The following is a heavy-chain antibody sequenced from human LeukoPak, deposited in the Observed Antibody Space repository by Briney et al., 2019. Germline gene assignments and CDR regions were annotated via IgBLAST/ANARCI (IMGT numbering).Heavy chain of an antibody. CDR2: ISSSSSYI. Sequence: GGSLRLSCAASGSTFSSYSMNWVRQAPGKGLEWVSSISSSSSYIYYADSVKGRFTISRDNAKNSLYLQMNSLRAEDTAVYYCARDDGSYSRSPGFDNWGQGTLVTVSS. CDR3: ARDDGSYSRSPGFDN. V-gene: IGHV3-21*01. D-gene: IGHD1-26*01. CDR1: GSTFSSYS. J-gene: IGHJ4*02.